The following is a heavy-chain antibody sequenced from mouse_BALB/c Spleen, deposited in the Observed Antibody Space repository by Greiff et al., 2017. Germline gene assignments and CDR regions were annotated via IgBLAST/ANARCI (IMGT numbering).Heavy chain of an antibody. D-gene: IGHD1-1*01. CDR1: GFTFSSYT. V-gene: IGHV5-9*03. CDR2: ISSGGGNT. J-gene: IGHJ1*01. Sequence: EVKLVESGGGLVKPGGSLKLSCAASGFTFSSYTMSWVRQTPEKRLEWVATISSGGGNTYYPDSVKGRFTISRDNAKNNLYLQMSSLRSEDTALYYCARYRYERYFDVWGAGTTVTVAS. CDR3: ARYRYERYFDV.